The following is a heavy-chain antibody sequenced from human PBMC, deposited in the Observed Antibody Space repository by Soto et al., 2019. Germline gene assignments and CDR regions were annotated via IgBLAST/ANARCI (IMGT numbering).Heavy chain of an antibody. J-gene: IGHJ6*02. Sequence: QVQLVQSGAEVTKPGASVKVSCKASGYTFTSYDIMWVRQAAGQGLERMGWMNPNSGNTARARKFQGRFTMTRSTSISTAYMELSSLRSDDAAVYYCARSRGYTYDHYGMDVWGQGTTVTVSS. CDR1: GYTFTSYD. CDR2: MNPNSGNT. D-gene: IGHD5-18*01. CDR3: ARSRGYTYDHYGMDV. V-gene: IGHV1-8*01.